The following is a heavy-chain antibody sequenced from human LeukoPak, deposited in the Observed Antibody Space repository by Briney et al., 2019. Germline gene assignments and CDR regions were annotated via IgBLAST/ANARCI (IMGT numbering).Heavy chain of an antibody. CDR3: ARDPPFDY. J-gene: IGHJ4*02. CDR2: ISSSGTYI. V-gene: IGHV3-21*01. Sequence: PGGSLRLSCAASRFTFSSYNMNWVRQAPGKGLEWVSSISSSGTYIYYADSVKGRLTISRDNAKNSLYLQMNSLRADDTAMYYCARDPPFDYWGQGALVTVSS. CDR1: RFTFSSYN.